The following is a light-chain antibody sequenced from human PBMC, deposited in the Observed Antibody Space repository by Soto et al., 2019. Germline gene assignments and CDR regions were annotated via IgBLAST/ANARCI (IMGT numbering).Light chain of an antibody. V-gene: IGKV3-20*01. CDR3: QQYGTSPRGT. Sequence: DIVLTQSPGTLSLSTGERATLSCRASQSVSSTFFAWYHQKPGQAPRLLLFGASNRATGIPDRFSGSGSGTDLTLTKGRVEHEAFAMYYCQQYGTSPRGTFGQGAKVEVK. CDR2: GAS. J-gene: IGKJ1*01. CDR1: QSVSSTF.